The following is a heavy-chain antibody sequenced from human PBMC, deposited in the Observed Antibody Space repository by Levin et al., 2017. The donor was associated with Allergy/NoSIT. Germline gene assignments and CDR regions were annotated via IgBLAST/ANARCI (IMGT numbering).Heavy chain of an antibody. D-gene: IGHD4/OR15-4a*01. J-gene: IGHJ6*03. V-gene: IGHV1-3*01. CDR3: ARAANYPLYYYYIDG. CDR1: GYIFTSYG. CDR2: INAGNGST. Sequence: GESLKISCKASGYIFTSYGIHWVRQAPGQSLEWMGWINAGNGSTKHSQKFQDRVTISRDTSASTAYMELSSLRSEDTAVYYCARAANYPLYYYYIDGWGKGTTVTVSS.